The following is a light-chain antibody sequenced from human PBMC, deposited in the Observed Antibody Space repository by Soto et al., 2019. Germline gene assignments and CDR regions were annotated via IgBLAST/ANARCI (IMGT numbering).Light chain of an antibody. V-gene: IGLV1-40*01. CDR1: SSNIGAGYD. J-gene: IGLJ2*01. CDR2: GNS. Sequence: QAVLTQPPSVSGAPGQRVTISCTGSSSNIGAGYDVHWYQQLPGTAPKLLIYGNSNRPSGVPDRFSGSKSGTSASLAITGLQAEDEADYYCQSYDSSLSLYVVFGGGTNLTVL. CDR3: QSYDSSLSLYVV.